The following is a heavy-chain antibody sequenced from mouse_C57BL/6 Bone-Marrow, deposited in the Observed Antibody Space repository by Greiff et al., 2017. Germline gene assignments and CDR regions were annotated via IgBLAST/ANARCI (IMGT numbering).Heavy chain of an antibody. CDR1: GFNIKNTY. CDR3: ASEYYGSSYQSAMDY. V-gene: IGHV14-3*01. CDR2: IDPANGNT. Sequence: VQLQQSVAELVRPGASVKLSCTASGFNIKNTYMHWVKQRPEQGLEWIGRIDPANGNTKYAPKFQGKATITADTSSNTAYLQLSSLTSEDTASYYCASEYYGSSYQSAMDYWGQGTSVTVSS. D-gene: IGHD1-1*01. J-gene: IGHJ4*01.